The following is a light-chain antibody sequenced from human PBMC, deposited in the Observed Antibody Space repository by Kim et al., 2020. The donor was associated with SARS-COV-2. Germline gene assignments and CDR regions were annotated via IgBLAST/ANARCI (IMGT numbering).Light chain of an antibody. CDR1: SGHSDA. Sequence: QLVLTQSPSASASLGASVTLTCTFTSGHSDAIAWQQQQPEKGPRYLMKINNDGSHIKGDGIPDRFSGSRSGAERYLTISSLQSEDEADYYCQTWGPGMVVFGGGTQLTVL. V-gene: IGLV4-69*01. CDR3: QTWGPGMVV. J-gene: IGLJ2*01. CDR2: INNDGSH.